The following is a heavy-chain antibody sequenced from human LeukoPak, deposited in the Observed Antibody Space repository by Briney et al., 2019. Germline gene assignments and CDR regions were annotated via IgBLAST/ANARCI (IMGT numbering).Heavy chain of an antibody. Sequence: SETLSLTCSVSGDSISNSYWTWIRQPPGKRLEWIGYIDFRGGTNYNPSLGRRLSMSVAASKNQFSLRLRSVTAADTAVYYCARDSVYATNWFDPWGQGILVTVSS. CDR3: ARDSVYATNWFDP. D-gene: IGHD2-15*01. CDR1: GDSISNSY. J-gene: IGHJ5*02. V-gene: IGHV4-59*01. CDR2: IDFRGGT.